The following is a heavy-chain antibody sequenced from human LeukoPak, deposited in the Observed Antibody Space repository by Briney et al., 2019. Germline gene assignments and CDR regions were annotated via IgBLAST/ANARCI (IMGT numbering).Heavy chain of an antibody. CDR3: ARVYTGSSWDYYYYMDV. V-gene: IGHV4-59*08. Sequence: SETLSLTCTVSGGSISGYYWSWIRQPPGKGLEWIGYIFYSGSTNYNPSLKSRVTISVDTSKNQFSLRLSSVTAADTALYYCARVYTGSSWDYYYYMDVWGKGTTVTISS. J-gene: IGHJ6*03. CDR1: GGSISGYY. CDR2: IFYSGST. D-gene: IGHD6-13*01.